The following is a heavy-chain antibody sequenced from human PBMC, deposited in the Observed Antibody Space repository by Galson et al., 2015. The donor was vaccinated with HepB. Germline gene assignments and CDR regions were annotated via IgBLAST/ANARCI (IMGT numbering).Heavy chain of an antibody. Sequence: SLRLSCAASGFTFSDYYMSWIRQAPGKGLEWVSYISSSSSYTNYADSVKGRFTISRDNAKNSLYLQMNSLRAEDTAVYYCARGSYSSGWYYWGQGTLVTVSS. CDR2: ISSSSSYT. J-gene: IGHJ4*02. D-gene: IGHD6-19*01. V-gene: IGHV3-11*06. CDR3: ARGSYSSGWYY. CDR1: GFTFSDYY.